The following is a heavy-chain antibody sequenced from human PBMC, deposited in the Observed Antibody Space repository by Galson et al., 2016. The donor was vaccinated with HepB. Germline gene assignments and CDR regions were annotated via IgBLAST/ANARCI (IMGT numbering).Heavy chain of an antibody. Sequence: ETLSLTCAVYGGSLSSYYWSWIRQSPEKGLQWIGEIDHIGRTKYNPSLRSRVTISVDTSKNQFSLKLTSVTAADTAVYYCARPVWCSSTTCTGPFQLWGQGTLVTVSS. J-gene: IGHJ1*01. CDR2: IDHIGRT. V-gene: IGHV4-34*01. CDR1: GGSLSSYY. CDR3: ARPVWCSSTTCTGPFQL. D-gene: IGHD2-2*01.